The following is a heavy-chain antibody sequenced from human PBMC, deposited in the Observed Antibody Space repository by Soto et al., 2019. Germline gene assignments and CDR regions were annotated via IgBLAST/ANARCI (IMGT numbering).Heavy chain of an antibody. D-gene: IGHD2-2*01. J-gene: IGHJ4*02. CDR3: AKVAPHSTTQAPGH. V-gene: IGHV3-21*01. Sequence: PGGTLRLSCAASGLSSSIHSMTWVGQAPGKGLQWVSPISSSNTYIYYAESVKGRFTISRDNARNLQYLQINGMRAEATAVYSWAKVAPHSTTQAPGHWGQGTLVTVCS. CDR1: GLSSSIHS. CDR2: ISSSNTYI.